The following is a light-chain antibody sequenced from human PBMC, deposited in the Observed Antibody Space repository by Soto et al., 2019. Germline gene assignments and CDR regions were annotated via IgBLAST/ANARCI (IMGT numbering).Light chain of an antibody. CDR3: SSYAGSNNVV. J-gene: IGLJ2*01. CDR1: SSDVGGYNY. V-gene: IGLV2-8*01. Sequence: QSVLTQPPSASGSPGQSVTISCTGTSSDVGGYNYVSWYQQHPGKAPKLMIYEVNKRPSGVPDRFSGSKSGNTASLTVSGLQAEDEAGYYCSSYAGSNNVVFGGGTKLTVL. CDR2: EVN.